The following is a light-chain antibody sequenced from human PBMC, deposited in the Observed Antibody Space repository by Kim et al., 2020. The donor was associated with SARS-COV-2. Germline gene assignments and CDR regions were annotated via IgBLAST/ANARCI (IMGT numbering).Light chain of an antibody. J-gene: IGLJ2*01. CDR1: SRRSYY. V-gene: IGLV3-19*01. CDR2: GKN. Sequence: ALGKTVRNTCQGDSRRSYYATWYEQKPGQDPILVIYGKNNRPSGIPDRFSGSSSGNTASLTITGTQAGDEADYYCNSRDSNDNVVFGGGTKLTVL. CDR3: NSRDSNDNVV.